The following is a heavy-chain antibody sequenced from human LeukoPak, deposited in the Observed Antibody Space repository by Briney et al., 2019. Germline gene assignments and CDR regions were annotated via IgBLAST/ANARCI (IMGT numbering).Heavy chain of an antibody. V-gene: IGHV3-48*01. CDR3: ARDRDYGDGDY. CDR1: GFTFSSYS. J-gene: IGHJ4*02. CDR2: ISSSSSTI. Sequence: GGSLRLSCAASGFTFSSYSMNWVRQAPGKGLEWVSYISSSSSTIYYADSVKGRFTISRDNAKNSLYLQMNSLRAEDTAVYYYARDRDYGDGDYWGQGTLVTVSS. D-gene: IGHD4-17*01.